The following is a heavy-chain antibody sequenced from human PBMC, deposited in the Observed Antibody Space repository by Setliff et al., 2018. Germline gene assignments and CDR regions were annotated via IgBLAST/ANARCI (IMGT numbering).Heavy chain of an antibody. D-gene: IGHD2-15*01. CDR1: GFTFSSYA. J-gene: IGHJ4*02. V-gene: IGHV3-23*01. CDR3: AKRGPYCSGGTCHYYFDY. CDR2: ISDSGGRT. Sequence: GGSLRLSCAASGFTFSSYAMHWVRQAPGKGLEWVSGISDSGGRTYYGDSVKGRFTISRDNSKNTVYLEMNSLRAEDTAVYYCAKRGPYCSGGTCHYYFDYWGQGTLVTVSS.